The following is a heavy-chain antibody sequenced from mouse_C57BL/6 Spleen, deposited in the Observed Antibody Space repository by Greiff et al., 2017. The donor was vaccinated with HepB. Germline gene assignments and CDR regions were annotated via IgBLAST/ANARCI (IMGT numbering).Heavy chain of an antibody. CDR2: INYDGSST. V-gene: IGHV5-16*01. CDR1: GFTFSDYY. CDR3: AREGPLAMDY. Sequence: EVQRVASEGGLVQPGSSMKLSCTASGFTFSDYYMAWVRQVPEKGLEWVANINYDGSSTYYLDSLKSRFIISRDNAKNILYLQMSSLKAEDTATDYCAREGPLAMDYWGQGTSVTVSS. J-gene: IGHJ4*01.